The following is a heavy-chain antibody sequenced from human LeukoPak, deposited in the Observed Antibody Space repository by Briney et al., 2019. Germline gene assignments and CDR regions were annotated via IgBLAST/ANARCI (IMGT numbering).Heavy chain of an antibody. Sequence: GASVKVSCKASGGTFSSYAISWVRQAPGQGLEWMGGIIPIFGTANYAQKFQGRVTITADESTSTAYMELSSLRSEDTAVYYCYQLLPNPHFDYWGQGTLVTVSS. CDR2: IIPIFGTA. CDR1: GGTFSSYA. V-gene: IGHV1-69*13. CDR3: YQLLPNPHFDY. J-gene: IGHJ4*02. D-gene: IGHD2-2*01.